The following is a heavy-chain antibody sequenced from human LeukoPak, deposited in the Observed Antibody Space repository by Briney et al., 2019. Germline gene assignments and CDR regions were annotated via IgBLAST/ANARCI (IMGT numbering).Heavy chain of an antibody. D-gene: IGHD1-26*01. CDR3: AKDSPFGGN. Sequence: GGSLRLSCAASGFTFSTYWMSWVRQAPGKGLEWVANIKGDGSEKNYVGSVKGRFTISRDNAKNSLYLQMNSLRAEDTAVYYCAKDSPFGGNWGQGTLVAVSS. CDR1: GFTFSTYW. J-gene: IGHJ4*02. CDR2: IKGDGSEK. V-gene: IGHV3-7*01.